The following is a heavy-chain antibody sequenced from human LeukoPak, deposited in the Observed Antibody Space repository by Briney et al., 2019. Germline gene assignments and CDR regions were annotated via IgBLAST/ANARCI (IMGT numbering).Heavy chain of an antibody. V-gene: IGHV4-30-4*08. J-gene: IGHJ6*03. Sequence: SQTLSLTCTVSGGSISSGDYYWSWIRQPPGKGLEWIGYIYYSGSTYYNPSLKSRVTISVDPSKNPFSLKLSSVTAADTAVYYCAREPDYAAYMDVWGKGTTVTVSS. CDR2: IYYSGST. CDR1: GGSISSGDYY. CDR3: AREPDYAAYMDV. D-gene: IGHD4-17*01.